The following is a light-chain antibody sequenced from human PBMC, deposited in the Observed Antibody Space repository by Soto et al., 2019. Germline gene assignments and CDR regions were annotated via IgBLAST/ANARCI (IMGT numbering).Light chain of an antibody. CDR1: SSNIGSNT. Sequence: QSVLTQLPSASGTPGQRVTISCSGSSSNIGSNTVNWYQQLPGTAPKLLIYSNNQRPSGVPDRFSGSKSGTSASLAISGLQSEDVADYYCAAWDDSLNGWVFGGGP. CDR3: AAWDDSLNGWV. J-gene: IGLJ3*02. CDR2: SNN. V-gene: IGLV1-44*01.